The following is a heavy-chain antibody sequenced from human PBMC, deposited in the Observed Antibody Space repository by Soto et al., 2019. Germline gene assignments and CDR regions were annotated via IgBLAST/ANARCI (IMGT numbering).Heavy chain of an antibody. CDR2: IKSIPDGGTA. CDR3: TTAGTPPDSYDYVWGSYRPQLTPLAY. V-gene: IGHV3-15*07. Sequence: GGSLRLSCAASGFTFSKTWMNWVRQAPGKGPEWVGRIKSIPDGGTADYAAPLKGRFTISRDDSRDTLFLQMNSLKTEDTAVYYCTTAGTPPDSYDYVWGSYRPQLTPLAYWGQGTLVTVSS. J-gene: IGHJ4*02. D-gene: IGHD3-16*02. CDR1: GFTFSKTW.